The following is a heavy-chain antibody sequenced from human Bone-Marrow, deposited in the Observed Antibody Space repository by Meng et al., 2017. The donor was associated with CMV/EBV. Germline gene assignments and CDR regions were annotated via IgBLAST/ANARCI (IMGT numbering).Heavy chain of an antibody. D-gene: IGHD3-3*01. V-gene: IGHV3-66*02. J-gene: IGHJ4*02. CDR2: IYSGGST. CDR1: GFTFDDYG. Sequence: GGSLRLSCAASGFTFDDYGMSWVRQAPGKGLEWVSVIYSGGSTYYADSVKGRFTISRDNSKNTLYLQMNSLRAEDTAVYYCASETYYDFWSGYYSWGQGTRVTVSS. CDR3: ASETYYDFWSGYYS.